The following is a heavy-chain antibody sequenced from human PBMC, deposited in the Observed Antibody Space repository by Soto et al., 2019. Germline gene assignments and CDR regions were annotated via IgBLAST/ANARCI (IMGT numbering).Heavy chain of an antibody. CDR1: GGSFRDPD. CDR3: ANRTWFHDLDV. V-gene: IGHV4-34*01. D-gene: IGHD3-10*01. CDR2: INNSVRT. Sequence: FELMPLPVAVSGGSFRDPDGSWIRQPPGKGLEWIGEINNSVRTNYKPSLKSRVTISVDTSKNQFCLMLNSVTDADSVVYYCANRTWFHDLDVCAKGTTGNVS. J-gene: IGHJ6*03.